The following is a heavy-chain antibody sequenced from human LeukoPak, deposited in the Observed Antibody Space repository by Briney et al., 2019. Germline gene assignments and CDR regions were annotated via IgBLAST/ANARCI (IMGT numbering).Heavy chain of an antibody. V-gene: IGHV3-9*01. D-gene: IGHD3-10*01. CDR3: TKDISSGRGLMGNYFDY. CDR1: GFTFDDYA. J-gene: IGHJ4*02. Sequence: PGGSLRLSCAASGFTFDDYAMHWVRQAPGKGLEWVSGISWNSGSIGYADSVKGRFTISRDNAKNSLYLQMNSLRAEDTALYYCTKDISSGRGLMGNYFDYWGQGTLVTVSS. CDR2: ISWNSGSI.